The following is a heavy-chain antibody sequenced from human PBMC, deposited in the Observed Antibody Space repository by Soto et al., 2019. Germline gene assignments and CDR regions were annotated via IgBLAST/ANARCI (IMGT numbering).Heavy chain of an antibody. CDR2: IIPIFGTA. CDR1: GGTFSSYA. V-gene: IGHV1-69*13. CDR3: ARDAGGVVGANDFDY. D-gene: IGHD1-26*01. Sequence: SVKVSCKASGGTFSSYAISWVRQAPGQGLEWMGGIIPIFGTANYAQKFQGRVTITADESTSTAYMELSSLRSEDTAVYYCARDAGGVVGANDFDYWGQGTLVTVSS. J-gene: IGHJ4*02.